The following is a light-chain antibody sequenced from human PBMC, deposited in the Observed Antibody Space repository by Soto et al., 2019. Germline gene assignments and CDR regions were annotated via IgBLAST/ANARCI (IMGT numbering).Light chain of an antibody. CDR1: QSVSSRN. CDR2: GAS. J-gene: IGKJ2*01. Sequence: EIVLTQSPGTLSLSPRERATLSCRASQSVSSRNLAWYQQKRGQAPRLLIYGASSRATGIPDRFSGSGSVTDFTLTINRLEPEDFAVYYCQQYSDLPYTFGQGTKLEVK. CDR3: QQYSDLPYT. V-gene: IGKV3-20*01.